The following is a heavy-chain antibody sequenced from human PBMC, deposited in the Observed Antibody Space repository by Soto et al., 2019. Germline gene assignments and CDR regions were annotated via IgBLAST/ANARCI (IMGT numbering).Heavy chain of an antibody. D-gene: IGHD1-1*01. CDR3: GLQLGVHDTPTYGMDV. CDR2: IIPIFGTA. Sequence: QVQLVQSGAEVQKPVSSVKVSCKHSGGTFSSYAISWVRQAPGQGLEWMGGIIPIFGTANYAQTFQGRVTSTADDSTSTADMELSSLRSEATAVYYWGLQLGVHDTPTYGMDVCGQGTTVTVSS. J-gene: IGHJ6*02. CDR1: GGTFSSYA. V-gene: IGHV1-69*01.